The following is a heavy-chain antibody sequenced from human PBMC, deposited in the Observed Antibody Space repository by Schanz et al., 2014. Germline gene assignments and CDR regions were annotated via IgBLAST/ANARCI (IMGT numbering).Heavy chain of an antibody. Sequence: QVQLVESGGGVVQPGRSLRLSCAASGFTFSNHGMHWVRQSPGKGLEWVAVMWNDGIKTHYADSGKGRFTISRDNSENTVYLQMNSLRTDDTAMYYCARDPNTSAWLPYFDTWGQGTLVTVSS. CDR2: MWNDGIKT. D-gene: IGHD6-19*01. J-gene: IGHJ4*02. CDR1: GFTFSNHG. V-gene: IGHV3-30*19. CDR3: ARDPNTSAWLPYFDT.